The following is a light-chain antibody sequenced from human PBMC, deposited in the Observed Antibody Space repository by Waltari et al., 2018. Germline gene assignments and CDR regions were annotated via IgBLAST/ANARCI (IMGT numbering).Light chain of an antibody. CDR2: QVS. J-gene: IGLJ2*01. V-gene: IGLV2-14*01. CDR3: SSFTNTTTLRV. CDR1: SSDVGGYNY. Sequence: QSALTQPASVSGSPGQSLTISCTGTSSDVGGYNYVSWYQQHPGKAPKLMIYQVSNRPSGVSIRFSGSKSGNTASLTISGLQAEDEADYCCSSFTNTTTLRVFGGGTKLTVL.